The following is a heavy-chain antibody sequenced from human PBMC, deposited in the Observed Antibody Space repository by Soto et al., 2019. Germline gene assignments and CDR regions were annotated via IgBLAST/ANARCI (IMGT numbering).Heavy chain of an antibody. Sequence: SETLSLTCTVSGGSISSYYWSWIRQPPGKGLEWIGYMYYYGSTNYNPSLKSRVTISVDTSNNQSSLKLSSVTAADTAVYYCARRRSSGEPYYFGYWGQGTLVTVSS. D-gene: IGHD3-10*01. J-gene: IGHJ4*02. CDR2: MYYYGST. CDR1: GGSISSYY. CDR3: ARRRSSGEPYYFGY. V-gene: IGHV4-59*08.